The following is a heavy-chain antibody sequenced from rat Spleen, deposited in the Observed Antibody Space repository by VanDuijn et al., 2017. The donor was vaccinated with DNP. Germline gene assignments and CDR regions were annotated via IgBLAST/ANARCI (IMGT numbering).Heavy chain of an antibody. CDR1: GFTFSNYG. D-gene: IGHD1-11*01. Sequence: EVQLVESGGGFVQPGRSLKLSCAASGFTFSNYGMAWVRPAPTKGLEWVASITNSGVSIYYRDSLKGRITISRDNAKSTLYLQMDSLRSEDTATYYCTTRGNYGGYDYWGQGVMVTVSS. CDR3: TTRGNYGGYDY. CDR2: ITNSGVSI. J-gene: IGHJ2*01. V-gene: IGHV5-27*01.